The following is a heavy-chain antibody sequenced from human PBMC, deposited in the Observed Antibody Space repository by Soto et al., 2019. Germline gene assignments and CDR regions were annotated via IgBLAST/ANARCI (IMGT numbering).Heavy chain of an antibody. J-gene: IGHJ5*02. Sequence: SETLSLTCAASGGSISSGGYSWSWIRQPPGKGLEWIGYIYHSGSTYYNPSLKSRVTISVDRSKNQFSLKLSSVTAADTAVYYCARATSSGYYLTGFDPWGQGTRVTVSS. V-gene: IGHV4-30-2*01. CDR1: GGSISSGGYS. D-gene: IGHD3-22*01. CDR3: ARATSSGYYLTGFDP. CDR2: IYHSGST.